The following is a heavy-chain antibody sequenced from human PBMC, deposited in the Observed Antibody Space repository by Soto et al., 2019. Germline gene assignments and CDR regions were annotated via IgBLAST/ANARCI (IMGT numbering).Heavy chain of an antibody. CDR1: GFTFSSYG. CDR3: AKEKPSIVDIVATNEGAHWYFDL. V-gene: IGHV3-30*18. D-gene: IGHD5-12*01. J-gene: IGHJ2*01. Sequence: QVQLVESGGGVVQPGRSLRLSCAASGFTFSSYGMHWVRQAPGKGLGWVAVISYDGSNKYYADSVKGRFTISRDNSKNTLYLQMNSLRAEDTAVYYCAKEKPSIVDIVATNEGAHWYFDLWGRGTLVTVSS. CDR2: ISYDGSNK.